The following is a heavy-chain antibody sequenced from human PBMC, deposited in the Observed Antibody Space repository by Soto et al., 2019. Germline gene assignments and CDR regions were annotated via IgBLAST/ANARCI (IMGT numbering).Heavy chain of an antibody. CDR1: GFTVSSNY. CDR2: IYGGGST. V-gene: IGHV3-66*01. J-gene: IGHJ4*02. D-gene: IGHD3-22*01. CDR3: ARERNYYDSSGYSRYFDY. Sequence: GGSLRLSCAASGFTVSSNYMSWVRQAPGKGLEWVSVIYGGGSTYYADSVKGRFTISRDNSKNTLYLQMNSLRAEDTAVYYCARERNYYDSSGYSRYFDYWGQGTLVTVSS.